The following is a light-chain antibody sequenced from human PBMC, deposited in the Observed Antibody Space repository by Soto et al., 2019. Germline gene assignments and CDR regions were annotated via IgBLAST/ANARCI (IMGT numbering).Light chain of an antibody. J-gene: IGKJ1*01. Sequence: EIVLTQSPATLSLSPGERATLSCRASQSVSSYLAWYQQKPGQAPRLLIYDAFNRATGIPARFSGSGSGTDCTLTISSLEPEDFAVYYCQQRSNWPRTFGQGTKVEMK. CDR3: QQRSNWPRT. V-gene: IGKV3-11*01. CDR2: DAF. CDR1: QSVSSY.